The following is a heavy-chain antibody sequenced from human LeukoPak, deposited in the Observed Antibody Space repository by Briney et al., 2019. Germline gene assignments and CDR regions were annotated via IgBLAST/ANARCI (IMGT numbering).Heavy chain of an antibody. CDR1: GFTFSDYY. D-gene: IGHD6-13*01. CDR2: ISSSGNII. Sequence: GGSLRLSCAASGFTFSDYYFSWIRQTAGKGPEWVSYISSSGNIIYYADSVKGRFTISRDNAKNSLFLQMNSLRAEDTAVYYCARGRRYSSSWFAVDYWGQGTLVTVSS. V-gene: IGHV3-11*01. J-gene: IGHJ4*02. CDR3: ARGRRYSSSWFAVDY.